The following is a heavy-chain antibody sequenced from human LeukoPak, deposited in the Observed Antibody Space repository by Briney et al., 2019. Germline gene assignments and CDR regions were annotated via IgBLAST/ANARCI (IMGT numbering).Heavy chain of an antibody. CDR3: AREPYGGNSPTYYFDY. J-gene: IGHJ4*02. V-gene: IGHV1-8*01. D-gene: IGHD4-23*01. CDR1: GYTFTSYD. Sequence: ASVKVSCKASGYTFTSYDINWVRQATGQGVEWMGWMNPNSGNTGYAQKFQGRVTMTRNTSISTAYMELSSLRSDDTAVYYCAREPYGGNSPTYYFDYWGQGTLVTVSS. CDR2: MNPNSGNT.